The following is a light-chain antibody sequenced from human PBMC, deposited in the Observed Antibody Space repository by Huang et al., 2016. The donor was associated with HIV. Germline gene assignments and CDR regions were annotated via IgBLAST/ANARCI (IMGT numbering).Light chain of an antibody. CDR1: QSVSRSY. V-gene: IGKV3-20*01. Sequence: EIVLTQSPGTLSLSPGERATLSCRASQSVSRSYLAWYQQKPGQTPRLLIYGASNRATGIPDRFSGSGSGTDFTLTVSRLEPEDFAVYYCQQYGSSRWTFGQGTKVEIK. J-gene: IGKJ1*01. CDR2: GAS. CDR3: QQYGSSRWT.